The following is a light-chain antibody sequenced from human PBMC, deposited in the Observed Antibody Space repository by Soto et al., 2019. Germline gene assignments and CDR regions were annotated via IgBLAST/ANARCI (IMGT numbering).Light chain of an antibody. V-gene: IGKV3-20*01. Sequence: EIVLTQSPGTLSLSPGERATLSCRASQSVSSSFLVWYQQKAGQAPRLLIYGASSRATGVPDRFSGSWSGTDFTLTISRLEPEDSAVYYCQQFGSSPWTFGQGTKVASK. CDR1: QSVSSSF. J-gene: IGKJ1*01. CDR3: QQFGSSPWT. CDR2: GAS.